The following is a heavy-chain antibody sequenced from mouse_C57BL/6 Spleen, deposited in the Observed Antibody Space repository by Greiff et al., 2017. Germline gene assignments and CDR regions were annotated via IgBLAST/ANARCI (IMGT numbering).Heavy chain of an antibody. CDR3: ARGPDDYAMDY. Sequence: VKLMESGAELVKPGASVKISCKASGYAFSSYWMNWVKQRPGKGLEWIGQIYPGDGDTNYNGKFKGKATLTADKSSSTAYMQLSSLTSEDSAVYFCARGPDDYAMDYWGQGTSVTVSS. CDR2: IYPGDGDT. CDR1: GYAFSSYW. V-gene: IGHV1-80*01. J-gene: IGHJ4*01.